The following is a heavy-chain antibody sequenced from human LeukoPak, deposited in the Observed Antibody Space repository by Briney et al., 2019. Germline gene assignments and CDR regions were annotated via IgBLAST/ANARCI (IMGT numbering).Heavy chain of an antibody. D-gene: IGHD1-1*01. V-gene: IGHV4-59*01. CDR1: GGSISSYY. J-gene: IGHJ3*02. CDR3: ARDSRTTTAFDI. Sequence: SETLSLSCTVSGGSISSYYWSWIRQPPGKGLEWIGYVYYSGSTNYNPSLKSRVTISVDTSKNQFSLKLSSVTAADTAVYHCARDSRTTTAFDIWGQGTMVTVSS. CDR2: VYYSGST.